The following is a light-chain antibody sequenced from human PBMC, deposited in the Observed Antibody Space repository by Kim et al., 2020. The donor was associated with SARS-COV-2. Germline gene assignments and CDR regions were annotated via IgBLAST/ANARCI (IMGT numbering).Light chain of an antibody. CDR1: TLGDRY. Sequence: SVAPGHTASITCSGVTLGDRYACWYQQKPGQSPVLVIYQDSKRPSGIPERFSGSNSGNTATLSISGTQTMDEADYFCQAWDSSTGVFGGGTQLTVL. CDR3: QAWDSSTGV. J-gene: IGLJ3*02. CDR2: QDS. V-gene: IGLV3-1*01.